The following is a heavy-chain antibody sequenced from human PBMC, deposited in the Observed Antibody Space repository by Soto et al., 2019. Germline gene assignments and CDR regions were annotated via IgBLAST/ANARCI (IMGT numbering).Heavy chain of an antibody. J-gene: IGHJ4*02. D-gene: IGHD6-13*01. CDR3: ARDLRSSSWYDYFDY. Sequence: EVQLVESGGGLVKPGGSLRLSCAASGFTFSSYSMNWVRQAPGKGLEWVSSISSSSSYIYYADSVKGRFTISRDNAKNSLYLQMNSLRAEDTAVYYCARDLRSSSWYDYFDYWGQGTLVTVSS. CDR2: ISSSSSYI. V-gene: IGHV3-21*01. CDR1: GFTFSSYS.